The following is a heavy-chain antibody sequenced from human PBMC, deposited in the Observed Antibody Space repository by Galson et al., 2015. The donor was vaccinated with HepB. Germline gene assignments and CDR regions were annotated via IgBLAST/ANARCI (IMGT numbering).Heavy chain of an antibody. CDR3: ARDFCGGDCYVGVAFDI. V-gene: IGHV3-30-3*01. Sequence: SLRLSCAASGLTFSSYAMHWVRQAPGKGLGWVAGISYDGSNKYYADSVKGRFTISRDNSKNTLYLQMNSLRAEDTAVYYCARDFCGGDCYVGVAFDIWGQGTMVTVSS. D-gene: IGHD2-21*02. CDR1: GLTFSSYA. J-gene: IGHJ3*02. CDR2: ISYDGSNK.